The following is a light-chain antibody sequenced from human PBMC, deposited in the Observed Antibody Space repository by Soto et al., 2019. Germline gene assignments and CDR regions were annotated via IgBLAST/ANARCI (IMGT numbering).Light chain of an antibody. CDR1: YSSIGKNY. Sequence: QSVLTQPPSVSATPGQKVTISCSGSYSSIGKNYVSWYQQFPGTAPKLLIYYSDHRPSGIPDRFYGSQSDTSATLDITGVQTGDEADYYCQSWDSSLNAVVFGGGTKLTVL. CDR2: YSD. J-gene: IGLJ2*01. V-gene: IGLV1-51*01. CDR3: QSWDSSLNAVV.